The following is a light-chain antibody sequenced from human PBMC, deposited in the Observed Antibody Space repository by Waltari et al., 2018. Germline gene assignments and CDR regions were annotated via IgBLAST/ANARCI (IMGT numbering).Light chain of an antibody. CDR3: QELNTYPQSLT. V-gene: IGKV1-9*01. CDR2: AAS. CDR1: QGISSY. Sequence: DIQLTQSPSFLSASLGDRVTIPCRASQGISSYLAWYQQKPGKAPKLLIYAASTLQSGVPSRFSGSGSGTEFTLTISSLQPEDFATYYCQELNTYPQSLTFGGGTKVEI. J-gene: IGKJ4*01.